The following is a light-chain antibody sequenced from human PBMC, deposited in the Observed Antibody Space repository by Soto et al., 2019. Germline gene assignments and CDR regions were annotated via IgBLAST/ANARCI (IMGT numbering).Light chain of an antibody. J-gene: IGKJ3*01. CDR3: QHYGYSLFT. CDR1: QSVTRDY. CDR2: GAS. V-gene: IGKV3-20*01. Sequence: EIVLTQSPGTLSLSPGERATLSCRASQSVTRDYLAWYQQKPGQAPRLLIHGASNRATGIPDRFSGSGSGTDFTLTISRLEPEDFAVYYCQHYGYSLFTFGPGTKVDIK.